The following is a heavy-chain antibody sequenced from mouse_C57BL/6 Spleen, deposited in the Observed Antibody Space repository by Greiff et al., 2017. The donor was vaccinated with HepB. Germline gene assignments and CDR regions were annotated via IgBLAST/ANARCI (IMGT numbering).Heavy chain of an antibody. V-gene: IGHV3-6*01. J-gene: IGHJ2*01. Sequence: EVKLEESGPGLVKPSQSLSLTCSVTGYSITSGYYWNWIRQFPGNKLEWMGYISYDGSNNYNPSLKNRISITRDTSKNQFFLKLNSVTTEDTATYYCAKEAGGYADFDYWGQGTTLTVSS. D-gene: IGHD2-2*01. CDR1: GYSITSGYY. CDR3: AKEAGGYADFDY. CDR2: ISYDGSN.